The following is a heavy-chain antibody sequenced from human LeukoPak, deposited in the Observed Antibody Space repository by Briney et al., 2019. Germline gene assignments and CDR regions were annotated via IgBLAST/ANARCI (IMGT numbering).Heavy chain of an antibody. CDR2: IIPIFGTA. Sequence: SVKVSCKASGGTFSSYAISWVRQAPGQGLEWMGGIIPIFGTANYAQKFRGRVTITTDESTSTAYMELSSLRSEDTAVYYCASLRRGYSYPWWFDPWGQGTLVTVSS. J-gene: IGHJ5*02. CDR3: ASLRRGYSYPWWFDP. CDR1: GGTFSSYA. D-gene: IGHD5-18*01. V-gene: IGHV1-69*05.